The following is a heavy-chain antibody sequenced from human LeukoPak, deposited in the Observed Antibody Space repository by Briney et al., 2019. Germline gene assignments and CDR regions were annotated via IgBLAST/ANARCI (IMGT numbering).Heavy chain of an antibody. D-gene: IGHD6-13*01. CDR2: IIPIFGTA. V-gene: IGHV1-69*13. CDR1: GGTFSSYA. Sequence: ASVKVSCTASGGTFSSYAISWVRQAPGQGLEWIGGIIPIFGTANYAHKFQGRVTITADESTSTAYMELSSLRSEDTAVYYCAKIAAGGGFDSWGQGTLVTVSS. CDR3: AKIAAGGGFDS. J-gene: IGHJ5*01.